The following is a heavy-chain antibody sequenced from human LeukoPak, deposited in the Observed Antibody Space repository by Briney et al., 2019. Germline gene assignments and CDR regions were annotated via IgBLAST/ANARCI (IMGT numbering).Heavy chain of an antibody. J-gene: IGHJ5*02. V-gene: IGHV3-7*01. CDR3: ARGSRITMIVVDNWFDP. Sequence: GGSLRLSCAASGFTFSSYWMSWVRQAPGKGLEWVANIKQDGSEKYYVDSVKGRFTISRDNDKNSLYLQMNSLRAEDTAVYYCARGSRITMIVVDNWFDPWGQGTLVTVSS. CDR1: GFTFSSYW. D-gene: IGHD3-22*01. CDR2: IKQDGSEK.